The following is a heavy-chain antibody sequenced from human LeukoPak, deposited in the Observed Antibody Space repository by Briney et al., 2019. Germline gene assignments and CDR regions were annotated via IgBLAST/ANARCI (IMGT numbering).Heavy chain of an antibody. CDR1: GYTLTELS. CDR2: LDPEDGET. J-gene: IGHJ4*02. D-gene: IGHD2-15*01. Sequence: ASVKVSCKVSGYTLTELSMHWVRQAPGKGREWMGGLDPEDGETIYAQKFQGRVTMTEDTSTDTAYMELSSLRSEDTAVYYCATYRGGQAAGGLFDYWGQGTLVTVSS. V-gene: IGHV1-24*01. CDR3: ATYRGGQAAGGLFDY.